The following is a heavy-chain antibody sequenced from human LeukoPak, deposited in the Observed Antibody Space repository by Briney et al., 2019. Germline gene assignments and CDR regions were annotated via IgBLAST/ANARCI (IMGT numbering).Heavy chain of an antibody. V-gene: IGHV4-34*01. D-gene: IGHD2-21*02. CDR2: IYYSGST. CDR1: GGSFSGYY. Sequence: PSETLSLTCAVYGGSFSGYYWGWIRQPPGKGLEWIGSIYYSGSTYYNPSLKSRVTISVDTSKNQFSLKLSSVTAADTAVYYCARDNGAYCGGDCYKGGAFDIWGQGTMVTVSS. CDR3: ARDNGAYCGGDCYKGGAFDI. J-gene: IGHJ3*02.